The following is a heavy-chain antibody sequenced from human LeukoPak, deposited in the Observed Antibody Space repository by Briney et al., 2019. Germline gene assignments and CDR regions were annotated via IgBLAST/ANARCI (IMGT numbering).Heavy chain of an antibody. J-gene: IGHJ4*02. V-gene: IGHV1-2*02. Sequence: ASVKVPCKASGYTFTNYYIHWVRQAPGQGLEWMGWINPNSGGTNYAQKFQGRVTMTRDTSISTAYMELSRLTSDDTAVYYCAKDAIVRDYSNSDYWGQGTLVTVSS. CDR2: INPNSGGT. CDR1: GYTFTNYY. CDR3: AKDAIVRDYSNSDY. D-gene: IGHD4-11*01.